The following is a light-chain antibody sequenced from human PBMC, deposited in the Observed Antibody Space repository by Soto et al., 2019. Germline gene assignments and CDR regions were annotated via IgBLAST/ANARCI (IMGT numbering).Light chain of an antibody. CDR2: AAS. CDR3: QQYNSYSWT. Sequence: DIQMTQSPSTLSASVGDRVTITCRASQSISSWLAWYQHKPGKAPKLLIHAASSLESGVPSRFSGSGSGTEFTLTISSLQPDDFATYYCQQYNSYSWTFGQGTKVDIK. J-gene: IGKJ1*01. V-gene: IGKV1-5*01. CDR1: QSISSW.